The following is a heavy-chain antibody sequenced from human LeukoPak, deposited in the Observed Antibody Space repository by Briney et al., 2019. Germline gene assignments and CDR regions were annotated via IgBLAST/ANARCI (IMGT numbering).Heavy chain of an antibody. D-gene: IGHD3-22*01. CDR3: ARDRHYYDSSGYYSLFDY. J-gene: IGHJ4*02. V-gene: IGHV4-30-4*08. CDR1: GGSISSGDYY. CDR2: IYYSGST. Sequence: SQTLSLTCTVSGGSISSGDYYWSWIRQPPGKGLEWIGYIYYSGSTYYNPSLKSRVTISVDTSKNQFSLKLSSVTAADTAVYYCARDRHYYDSSGYYSLFDYWGQGTLVTVSS.